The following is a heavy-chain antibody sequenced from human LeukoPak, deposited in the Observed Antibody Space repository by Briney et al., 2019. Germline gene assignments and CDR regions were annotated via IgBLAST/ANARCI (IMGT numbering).Heavy chain of an antibody. CDR1: GFTFSSYG. D-gene: IGHD1-26*01. CDR3: ARKGWELLPWWYFDL. Sequence: GGSLRLSCAASGFTFSSYGMHWVRQAPGKGLEWVAVISYDGSNKYYADSVKGRFTISRDNSKNTLYLQMNSLRAEDTALYHCARKGWELLPWWYFDLWGRGTLVTVSS. V-gene: IGHV3-30*03. CDR2: ISYDGSNK. J-gene: IGHJ2*01.